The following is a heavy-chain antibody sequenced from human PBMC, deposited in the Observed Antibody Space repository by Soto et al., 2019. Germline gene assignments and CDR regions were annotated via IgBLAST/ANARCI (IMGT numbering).Heavy chain of an antibody. J-gene: IGHJ4*02. V-gene: IGHV3-30*04. Sequence: PVGPLRLSCTASGFTFSSYAMHWVRNCPFKGLEWVTVISFDGKNKYYADSVKGRFTISRDDSKNTLYLQMNSLRAEDTAVYYCAKDMVRGVIPPILDYWGQGTLVTVSS. CDR2: ISFDGKNK. CDR1: GFTFSSYA. CDR3: AKDMVRGVIPPILDY. D-gene: IGHD3-10*01.